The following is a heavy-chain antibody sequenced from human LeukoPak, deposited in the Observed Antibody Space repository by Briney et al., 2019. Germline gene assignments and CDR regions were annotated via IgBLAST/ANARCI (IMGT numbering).Heavy chain of an antibody. D-gene: IGHD3-22*01. CDR3: ASKQSRGYYDSSGYYPSDAFDI. J-gene: IGHJ3*02. V-gene: IGHV4-34*01. CDR1: GGSFSGYD. CDR2: INHSGST. Sequence: PSETLSLTCAVYGGSFSGYDWSWIRQPPGKGLEWIGEINHSGSTNYNPSLKSRVTISVDTSKNQFSLKLSSVTAADTAVYYCASKQSRGYYDSSGYYPSDAFDIWGQGTMVTVSS.